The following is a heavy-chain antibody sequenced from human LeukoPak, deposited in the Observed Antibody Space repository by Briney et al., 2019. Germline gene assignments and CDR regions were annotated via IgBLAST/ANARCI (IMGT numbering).Heavy chain of an antibody. V-gene: IGHV1-18*01. D-gene: IGHD3-3*01. CDR2: ISGHSGNT. Sequence: GASVQVSCRACGYIFANYGITWVRQAPGHELEWMGWISGHSGNTNYAQKFQDRATMTTDTSTSTAYMELRSLRFDGTAVYYCARDLRFLDPPFDYWGEGTLVTVSS. CDR3: ARDLRFLDPPFDY. CDR1: GYIFANYG. J-gene: IGHJ4*02.